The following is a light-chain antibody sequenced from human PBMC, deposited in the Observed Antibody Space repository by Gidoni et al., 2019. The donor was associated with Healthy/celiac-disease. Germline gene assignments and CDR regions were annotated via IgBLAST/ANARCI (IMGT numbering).Light chain of an antibody. V-gene: IGKV1-39*01. Sequence: DTQMTQSPSSLSASVGDRGTITCRAGQSISSDLHWYQQKPGKAPTLLIYAASSLQSGVPSGFSGSGSGADFSLTISSLQPGDFSTSYCRQSYNTMWTFGQGTKVEIK. CDR3: RQSYNTMWT. CDR2: AAS. CDR1: QSISSD. J-gene: IGKJ1*01.